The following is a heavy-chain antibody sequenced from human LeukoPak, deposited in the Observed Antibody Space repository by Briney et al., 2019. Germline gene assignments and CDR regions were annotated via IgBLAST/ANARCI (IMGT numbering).Heavy chain of an antibody. CDR2: TSYSGGT. D-gene: IGHD1-26*01. Sequence: SGTLSLTCAVSGGSISSSNWWRWVRQPPGKGLEWIGYTSYSGGTYYNPSLMSRITMSVDRSQNQFSLKMRDVTAADTAVYFCATAEWEYFYFGSWGQGALVAVSS. CDR3: ATAEWEYFYFGS. V-gene: IGHV4-4*02. CDR1: GGSISSSNW. J-gene: IGHJ4*02.